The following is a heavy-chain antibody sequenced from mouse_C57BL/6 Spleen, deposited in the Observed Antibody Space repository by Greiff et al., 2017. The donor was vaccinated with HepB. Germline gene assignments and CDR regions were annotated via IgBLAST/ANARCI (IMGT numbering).Heavy chain of an antibody. CDR2: INTSSGYT. V-gene: IGHV1-7*01. CDR1: GYTFTSYW. D-gene: IGHD2-5*01. CDR3: AIILYSSYGDYYAMDC. Sequence: VQLQQSGAELAKPGASVKLSCKASGYTFTSYWLHWVKQRPGQGLEWIGYINTSSGYTKYNQKFKDKATLTADKSSSTAYMQLSSLTYEDSAVYYCAIILYSSYGDYYAMDCWGQGTSVTVSS. J-gene: IGHJ4*01.